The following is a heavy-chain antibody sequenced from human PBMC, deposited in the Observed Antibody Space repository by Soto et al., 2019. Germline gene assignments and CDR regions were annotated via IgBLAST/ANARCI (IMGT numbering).Heavy chain of an antibody. CDR1: GGSVSSDTHY. D-gene: IGHD2-2*01. J-gene: IGHJ6*02. CDR3: VRFFRSCSGTICLTRAVV. Sequence: SETLSLTCPVSGGSVSSDTHYWSWIRQRPGKRLEWIGSIYSSGSTNDKPSRKSRVTMSVDTSKNQVSRRLRSVIVAETGGYHCVRFFRSCSGTICLTRAVVWGQGTTVTVS. V-gene: IGHV4-61*01. CDR2: IYSSGST.